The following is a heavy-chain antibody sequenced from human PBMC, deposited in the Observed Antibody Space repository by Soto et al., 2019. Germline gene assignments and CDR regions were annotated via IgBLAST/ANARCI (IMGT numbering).Heavy chain of an antibody. D-gene: IGHD2-21*02. CDR1: GDSVNSGSYY. Sequence: QVQLQESGPGLVKPSETLSLTCTVSGDSVNSGSYYWSWIRQPPGKVLEWMGHIHYSGRTAYNPSIKSRPTRPLDKSNNQFSLKLSSVPAADLAVYYCARAMTTICIDQWAEGTLVTVSS. V-gene: IGHV4-61*01. J-gene: IGHJ4*02. CDR2: IHYSGRT. CDR3: ARAMTTICIDQ.